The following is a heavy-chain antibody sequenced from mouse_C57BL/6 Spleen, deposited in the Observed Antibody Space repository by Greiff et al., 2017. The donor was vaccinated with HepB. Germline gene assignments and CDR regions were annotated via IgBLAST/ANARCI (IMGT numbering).Heavy chain of an antibody. CDR2: IDPSDSYT. V-gene: IGHV1-69*01. CDR1: GYTFTSYW. CDR3: ASRGDYGSRNFDY. D-gene: IGHD1-1*01. J-gene: IGHJ2*01. Sequence: QVQLQQPGAELVMPGASVKLSCKASGYTFTSYWMHWVKQRPGQGLEWIGEIDPSDSYTNYNQKFKGKSTLTVDKSSSTAYMQLSSLTSEDSAVYYCASRGDYGSRNFDYWGQGTTLTVSS.